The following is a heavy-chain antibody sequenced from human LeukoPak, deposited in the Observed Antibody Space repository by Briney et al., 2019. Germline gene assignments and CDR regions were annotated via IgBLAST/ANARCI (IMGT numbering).Heavy chain of an antibody. CDR2: INAGNGNT. J-gene: IGHJ4*02. CDR3: ARGDVISSGYYPFDY. D-gene: IGHD6-19*01. Sequence: ASVKVSCKASGYTFTSYAMHWVRQAPGQRLEWMGWINAGNGNTKYLQDFQGRVTFTRDTSASTVYMELSSLRSEDMAVYYCARGDVISSGYYPFDYWGQGTLVTVSS. V-gene: IGHV1-3*03. CDR1: GYTFTSYA.